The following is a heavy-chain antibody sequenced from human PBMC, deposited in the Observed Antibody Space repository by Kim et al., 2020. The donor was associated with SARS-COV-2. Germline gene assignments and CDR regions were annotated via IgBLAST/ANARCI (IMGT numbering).Heavy chain of an antibody. Sequence: SQTLSLTCAISGDSVSTNTASWNWIRQSPSRGLEWLGRTYYRSKWYNEYAESVKSRITINPDTSKNQFSLQLNSVTPEDTAVYYCARKPGGAFDIWGQGTMVTVSS. J-gene: IGHJ3*02. CDR3: ARKPGGAFDI. D-gene: IGHD3-16*01. CDR1: GDSVSTNTAS. CDR2: TYYRSKWYN. V-gene: IGHV6-1*01.